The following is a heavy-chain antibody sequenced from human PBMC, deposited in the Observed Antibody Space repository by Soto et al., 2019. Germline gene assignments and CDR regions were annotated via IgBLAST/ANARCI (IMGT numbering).Heavy chain of an antibody. J-gene: IGHJ5*02. CDR2: IYNSSTT. V-gene: IGHV4-31*03. CDR3: ARAPAP. Sequence: QVQLQESGPGLVKPSQTLSLTCTVSGGSISTGGYYWIWIRPHPWKGLEWIGDIYNSSTTYYNPSLKRRVTISVDTSKNQFSLTLSSVNVADTAVSYCARAPAPWGKGAMVTVSS. CDR1: GGSISTGGYY.